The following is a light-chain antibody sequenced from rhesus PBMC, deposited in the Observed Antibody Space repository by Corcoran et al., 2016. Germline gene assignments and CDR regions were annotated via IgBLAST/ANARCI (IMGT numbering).Light chain of an antibody. Sequence: DIQMTQSPSSLSASVGDTVTITCRASQSISSWLDWYQQKPGKAPKLLIYKASSLQSGVPSRFSGSGSGTDFTLTISRLQPEDFSTYYCLQYSSSPFTFGPGTKLDIK. CDR3: LQYSSSPFT. CDR2: KAS. V-gene: IGKV1-22*01. CDR1: QSISSW. J-gene: IGKJ3*01.